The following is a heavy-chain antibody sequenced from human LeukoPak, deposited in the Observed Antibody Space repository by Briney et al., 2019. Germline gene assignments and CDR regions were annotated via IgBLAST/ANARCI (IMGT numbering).Heavy chain of an antibody. CDR2: ISGSSSYT. CDR3: ARSGAGNYGDYVEP. V-gene: IGHV3-11*03. J-gene: IGHJ5*02. Sequence: PGGSLRLSCAASGFNFSDYYMSWIRQAPGKGLEWVSYISGSSSYTDYTDSVKGRFTISRDNAKNSLYLQMNSLRAEDTAVYYCARSGAGNYGDYVEPWGQGTLVTVSS. D-gene: IGHD4-17*01. CDR1: GFNFSDYY.